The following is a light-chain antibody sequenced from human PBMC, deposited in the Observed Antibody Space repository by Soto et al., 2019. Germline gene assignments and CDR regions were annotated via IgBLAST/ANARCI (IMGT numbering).Light chain of an antibody. CDR3: SAWDDNLNGWV. Sequence: QSVLTQPPSVSQAPRQRVTISCSGSHSNIGAGTNPVNWYQQLPGKAPKLLIYYDHLLPSGVSDRFSGSKSGTSASLDISGLQSEDEAHYYCSAWDDNLNGWVFGGGTQLTIL. CDR1: HSNIGAGTNP. CDR2: YDH. V-gene: IGLV1-36*01. J-gene: IGLJ2*01.